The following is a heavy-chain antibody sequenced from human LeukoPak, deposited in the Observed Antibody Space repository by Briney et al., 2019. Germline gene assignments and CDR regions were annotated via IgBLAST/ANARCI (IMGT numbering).Heavy chain of an antibody. Sequence: GGSLRLSCAVSGFTVSGNYMSWVRQAPGKGLECVSLIYSGGTTYYADSVKGRFTISRDNSKSTLYLQMNSLRAEDTAVYYCAKDTGSGYDYFSYYFDYWGQGTLVTVSS. CDR3: AKDTGSGYDYFSYYFDY. J-gene: IGHJ4*02. V-gene: IGHV3-53*01. CDR2: IYSGGTT. CDR1: GFTVSGNY. D-gene: IGHD5-12*01.